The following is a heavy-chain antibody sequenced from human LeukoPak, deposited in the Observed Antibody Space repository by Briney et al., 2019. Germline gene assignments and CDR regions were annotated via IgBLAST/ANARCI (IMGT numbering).Heavy chain of an antibody. D-gene: IGHD6-13*01. CDR1: GFTFNSYT. V-gene: IGHV3-23*01. J-gene: IGHJ4*02. CDR3: AKDRSIAAAGPAFDY. Sequence: GGSLRLSCEGSGFTFNSYTMSWVRQAPGKGLEWVSAISDSGYNTYYADSVKGRFTISRDKSKNTLYLQMHGLRADDTAVYYCAKDRSIAAAGPAFDYWGQGTLVTVSS. CDR2: ISDSGYNT.